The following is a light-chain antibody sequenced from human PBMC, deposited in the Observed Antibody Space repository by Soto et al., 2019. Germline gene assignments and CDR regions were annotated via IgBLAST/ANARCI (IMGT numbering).Light chain of an antibody. CDR3: QQYGSSPRYT. J-gene: IGKJ2*01. V-gene: IGKV3-20*01. CDR1: QSVSSSY. Sequence: EIVLTQSPGTLSLSPGERATLSCRASQSVSSSYLDWYQQKPGQAPRLLIYGASSRATGIPDRFSGSGSGTDFTLNISRLEPEDVAVYYCQQYGSSPRYTFCQGTKLEIK. CDR2: GAS.